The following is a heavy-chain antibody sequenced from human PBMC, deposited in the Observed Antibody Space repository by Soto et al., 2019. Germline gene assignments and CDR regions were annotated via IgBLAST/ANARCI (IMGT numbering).Heavy chain of an antibody. CDR2: IYYSGST. CDR1: GGSISSYY. D-gene: IGHD2-2*01. V-gene: IGHV4-59*08. Sequence: SETLSLTCTVSGGSISSYYWSWIRQPPGKGLEWIGYIYYSGSTNYNPSLKSRVTISVDTSKNQFSLKLSSVTAADTAVYYCARHPFGYCSSTSCPQYYFDYWGQGTLVTVSS. CDR3: ARHPFGYCSSTSCPQYYFDY. J-gene: IGHJ4*02.